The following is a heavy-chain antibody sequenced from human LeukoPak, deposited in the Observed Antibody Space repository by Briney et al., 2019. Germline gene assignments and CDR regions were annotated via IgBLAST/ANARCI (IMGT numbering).Heavy chain of an antibody. D-gene: IGHD6-19*01. J-gene: IGHJ5*02. CDR1: GGTFSSYA. CDR3: ARAGYSSGWYGA. Sequence: GASVKVSCKASGGTFSSYAISWVRQAPGQGLEWMGRIIPILGIANYAQKFQGRVTITADKSTSTAYMELSSLRSEDTAVYYCARAGYSSGWYGAWGQGTLVTVSS. CDR2: IIPILGIA. V-gene: IGHV1-69*04.